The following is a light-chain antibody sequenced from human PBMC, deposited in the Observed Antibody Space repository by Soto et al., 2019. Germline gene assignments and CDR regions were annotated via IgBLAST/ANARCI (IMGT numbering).Light chain of an antibody. CDR2: GTS. V-gene: IGKV3-20*01. CDR1: QSLSRNHLGWY. Sequence: EIVLTQSPGTLSLSPGERATLSCRASQSLSRNHLGWYLAWYQQNPGQTPRLLIYGTSYRATGIPDRFSGVVAGTDFPLTLRRLEPEHFSVYYCQQYAISHPIPCGQGTRLELK. CDR3: QQYAISHPIP. J-gene: IGKJ5*01.